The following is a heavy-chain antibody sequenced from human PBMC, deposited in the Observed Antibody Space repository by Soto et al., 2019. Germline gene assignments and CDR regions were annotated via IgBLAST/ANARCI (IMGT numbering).Heavy chain of an antibody. CDR3: AKGDLLWDPFDL. Sequence: EMQLLESGGGLVQPGGSLRLTCAASGFTFSSFAMSWVRQAPGKGLEWVSAVSGNGGTTYHADSVKGRFTISRDNSKNTLYLQMSSLRAEDTALYYCAKGDLLWDPFDLWGQGTLVTVSS. CDR2: VSGNGGTT. D-gene: IGHD3-16*01. V-gene: IGHV3-23*01. CDR1: GFTFSSFA. J-gene: IGHJ4*02.